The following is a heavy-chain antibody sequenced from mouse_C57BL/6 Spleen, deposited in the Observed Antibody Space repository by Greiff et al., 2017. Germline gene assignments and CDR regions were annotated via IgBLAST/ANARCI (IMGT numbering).Heavy chain of an antibody. CDR3: ARGGEDDY. J-gene: IGHJ2*01. CDR1: GYTFTSYW. CDR2: IYPSDSET. Sequence: QVQLQQPGAELVRPGSSVKLSCKASGYTFTSYWMDWVKQRPGQGLEWIGNIYPSDSETHYNQKFKDKATLTVDKSSSTAYMQLRSLTSEDSAVYYWARGGEDDYWGQGTARTVSS. V-gene: IGHV1-61*01.